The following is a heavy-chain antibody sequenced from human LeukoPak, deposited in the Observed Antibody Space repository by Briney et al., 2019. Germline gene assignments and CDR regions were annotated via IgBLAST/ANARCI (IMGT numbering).Heavy chain of an antibody. Sequence: PSETLSLTCTVSGYSISSGYYWGWIRQPPGKGLEWIGSIYYSGSTYYNPSLKSRVTISVDTSKNQFSLKLSSVTAADTAVYYCARGYYDFWSGYYTYNWFDPWGQGTLVTVSS. CDR2: IYYSGST. D-gene: IGHD3-3*01. CDR1: GYSISSGYY. J-gene: IGHJ5*02. V-gene: IGHV4-38-2*02. CDR3: ARGYYDFWSGYYTYNWFDP.